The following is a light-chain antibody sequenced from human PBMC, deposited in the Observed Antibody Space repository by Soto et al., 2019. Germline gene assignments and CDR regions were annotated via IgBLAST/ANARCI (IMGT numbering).Light chain of an antibody. CDR1: QSISKW. V-gene: IGKV1-5*02. Sequence: DIQMTQSPSAVSASVGDTVTIICRASQSISKWLAWYQQKPGTAPKLLIYEASKLESGVSPRFSGSGSGTEFTRTITSLQAGDFATYYGQQYNNFLFTVGPGTKVDIK. CDR3: QQYNNFLFT. CDR2: EAS. J-gene: IGKJ3*01.